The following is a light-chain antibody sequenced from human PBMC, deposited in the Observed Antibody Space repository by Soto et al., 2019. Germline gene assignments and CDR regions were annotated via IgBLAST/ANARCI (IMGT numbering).Light chain of an antibody. J-gene: IGKJ1*01. CDR3: QQYGSSPWT. CDR2: DAS. CDR1: QSVRSSY. V-gene: IGKV3-20*01. Sequence: PAYRATLYCRARQSVRSSYLSWYQHRPGQAPRVFIYDASSRATGSPDRFSGSGSATDFTRIISRLEPEDFAVYYGQQYGSSPWTFGQGTKVDIK.